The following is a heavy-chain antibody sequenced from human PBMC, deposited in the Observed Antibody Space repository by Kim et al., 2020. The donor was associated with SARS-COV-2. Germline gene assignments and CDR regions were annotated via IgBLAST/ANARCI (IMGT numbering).Heavy chain of an antibody. V-gene: IGHV3-23*01. CDR1: GFTFSSYA. CDR2: ISGSGGST. CDR3: AKAPEDSSSWYIDFDY. Sequence: GGSLRLSCAASGFTFSSYAMSWVRQAPGKGLEWVSAISGSGGSTYYADSVKGRFTISRDNSKNTLYLQMNSLRAEDTAVYYCAKAPEDSSSWYIDFDYWGQGTLVTVSS. J-gene: IGHJ4*02. D-gene: IGHD6-13*01.